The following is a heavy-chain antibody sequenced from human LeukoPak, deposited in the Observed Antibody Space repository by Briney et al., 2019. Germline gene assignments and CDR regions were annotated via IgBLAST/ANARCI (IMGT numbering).Heavy chain of an antibody. J-gene: IGHJ4*02. CDR3: ARGNQGNWFEY. V-gene: IGHV3-74*01. Sequence: PGGSLRLSCVASGFSLSRHWMHWLRLAPGKGLVWVSRICTDGGSTAYADSVRGRLTISRDNARNTLYLKMPSLRAEDTAVYYCARGNQGNWFEYWGKGALVTVSS. CDR1: GFSLSRHW. CDR2: ICTDGGST. D-gene: IGHD4-23*01.